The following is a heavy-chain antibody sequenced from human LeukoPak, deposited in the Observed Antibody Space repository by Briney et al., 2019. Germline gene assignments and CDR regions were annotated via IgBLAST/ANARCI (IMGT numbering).Heavy chain of an antibody. V-gene: IGHV3-21*01. Sequence: GGSLRLSCAASGFTFSNAWMSWVRQAPGKGLEWVSSISSSSSFIYYADSLQGRFTISRDNAKNLLYLQMNSLRADDTAVYYCARAGSTTSWFNPWGQGTLVTVSS. CDR1: GFTFSNAW. J-gene: IGHJ5*02. CDR3: ARAGSTTSWFNP. CDR2: ISSSSSFI. D-gene: IGHD2-15*01.